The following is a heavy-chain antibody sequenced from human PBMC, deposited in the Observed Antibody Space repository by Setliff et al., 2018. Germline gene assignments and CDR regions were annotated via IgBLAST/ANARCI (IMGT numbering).Heavy chain of an antibody. Sequence: GASVKVSCKASGYTFTYFGVSWLRLAPGQGLEWMGWISGHNGKTIIEPKFQGRITMTTDTSTNTASMELRSLRSDDTAVYFCALSSLSICSGGNCPNAFDIWGQGTMVTVSS. D-gene: IGHD2-15*01. CDR1: GYTFTYFG. J-gene: IGHJ3*02. V-gene: IGHV1-18*01. CDR2: ISGHNGKT. CDR3: ALSSLSICSGGNCPNAFDI.